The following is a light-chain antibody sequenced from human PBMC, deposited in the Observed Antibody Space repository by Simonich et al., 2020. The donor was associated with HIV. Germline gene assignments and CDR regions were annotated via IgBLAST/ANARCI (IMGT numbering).Light chain of an antibody. CDR1: SSNIGACYD. J-gene: IGLJ3*02. CDR3: QSYDSSLSGWV. Sequence: QSVLTQPPSVSGAPGQRVTISCTGSSSNIGACYDVHWYQQLPGTAPKLLIYDNTTRPSGVPDRFSGSKSGTSASLAITGLQAEDEADYYCQSYDSSLSGWVFGGGTKLTVL. CDR2: DNT. V-gene: IGLV1-40*01.